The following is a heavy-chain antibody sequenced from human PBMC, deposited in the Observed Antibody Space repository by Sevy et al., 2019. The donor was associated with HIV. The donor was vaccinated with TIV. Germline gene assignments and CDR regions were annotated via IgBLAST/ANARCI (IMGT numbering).Heavy chain of an antibody. CDR2: IYAGGST. D-gene: IGHD3-22*01. CDR1: GFTVSSND. J-gene: IGHJ3*02. V-gene: IGHV3-53*01. Sequence: GGSLRLSCAASGFTVSSNDMSWVRQAPGKGLEWVSVIYAGGSTYYADTVKGRFTISRDNSKNTLYLQMNSLRAEDTAVYYCATHASDYDSTGYLERDAFDIWGQGTMVTVSS. CDR3: ATHASDYDSTGYLERDAFDI.